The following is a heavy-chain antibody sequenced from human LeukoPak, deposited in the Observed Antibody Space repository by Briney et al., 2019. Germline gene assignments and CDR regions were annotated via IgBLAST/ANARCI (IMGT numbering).Heavy chain of an antibody. V-gene: IGHV3-64*01. Sequence: GGSLRLSCAASGFTFSSYAMHWVRQAPGKGLEYVSAISSNGGSTYYANSVKGRFTISRDNSKNTLYLQMNSLRAEDTAVYYCARDSDSSDYFDYWGQGTLVTVSS. J-gene: IGHJ4*02. CDR1: GFTFSSYA. D-gene: IGHD3-22*01. CDR2: ISSNGGST. CDR3: ARDSDSSDYFDY.